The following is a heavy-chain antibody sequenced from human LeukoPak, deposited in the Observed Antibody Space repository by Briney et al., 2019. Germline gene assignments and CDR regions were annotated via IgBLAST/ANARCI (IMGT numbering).Heavy chain of an antibody. CDR2: MNPNSGNT. D-gene: IGHD2-15*01. CDR1: GYTFTSYD. J-gene: IGHJ4*02. V-gene: IGHV1-8*01. CDR3: ARGDRNCSGGSCSATFDY. Sequence: GASVKVSCKASGYTFTSYDINWVRQATGQGLEWMGWMNPNSGNTGYAQKFQGRVTMTRNTSISTAYMELSSLRSEDTAVYYCARGDRNCSGGSCSATFDYWGQGTLVTVPS.